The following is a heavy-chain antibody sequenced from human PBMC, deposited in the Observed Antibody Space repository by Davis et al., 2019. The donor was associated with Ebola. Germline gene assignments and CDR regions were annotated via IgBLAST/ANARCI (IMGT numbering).Heavy chain of an antibody. Sequence: GESLKISCAASGFTFSSYTMNWVRQAPGKGLEWVSSISIGGSYIYYADSVKGRFTISRDNAKNSLYLQMNSLRAEDTAVYYCARNVGDTSCFYWGQGTLVTVSS. D-gene: IGHD2-2*01. CDR3: ARNVGDTSCFY. CDR2: ISIGGSYI. CDR1: GFTFSSYT. J-gene: IGHJ4*02. V-gene: IGHV3-21*01.